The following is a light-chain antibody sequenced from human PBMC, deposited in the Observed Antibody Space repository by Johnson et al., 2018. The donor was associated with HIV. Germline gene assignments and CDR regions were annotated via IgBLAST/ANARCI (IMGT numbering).Light chain of an antibody. CDR2: DNN. Sequence: QSVLTQPPSVSAAPGQKVTISCSGSSSNIGNSYVCWYQQLPGTAPKLLIYDNNKRPSGIPDRFSGSKSGTSATLGITGLQTGDEADYYCGTWDSGLGALYVFGTGTKVTVL. CDR1: SSNIGNSY. V-gene: IGLV1-51*01. J-gene: IGLJ1*01. CDR3: GTWDSGLGALYV.